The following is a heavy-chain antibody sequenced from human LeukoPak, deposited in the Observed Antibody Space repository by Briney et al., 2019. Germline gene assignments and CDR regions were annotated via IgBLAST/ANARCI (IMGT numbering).Heavy chain of an antibody. CDR2: INHSGST. Sequence: SETLSLTCAVYGGSFSGYYWSWIRQPPGKGLEWIGEINHSGSTNYNPSLKSRVTISVDTSKNQFSLKLSSVTAADTAVYYCARAVRYSSSSSRGCPFDPWGHGTLVTVYS. D-gene: IGHD6-6*01. J-gene: IGHJ5*02. V-gene: IGHV4-34*01. CDR1: GGSFSGYY. CDR3: ARAVRYSSSSSRGCPFDP.